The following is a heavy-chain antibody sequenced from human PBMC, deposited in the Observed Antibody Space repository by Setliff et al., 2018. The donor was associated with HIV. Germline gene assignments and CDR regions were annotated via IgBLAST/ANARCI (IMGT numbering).Heavy chain of an antibody. Sequence: GGSLRLSCAASGFTFSSYAMSWVRQAPGKGLEWVSTISGSGGSTYYADSVKGRFTISRDNSKNTLYLQMNSLRAEDTAVYYCAKGRYSSGANYYYYYMDVWGKGTTVTVSS. J-gene: IGHJ6*03. CDR2: ISGSGGST. V-gene: IGHV3-23*01. CDR1: GFTFSSYA. D-gene: IGHD6-19*01. CDR3: AKGRYSSGANYYYYYMDV.